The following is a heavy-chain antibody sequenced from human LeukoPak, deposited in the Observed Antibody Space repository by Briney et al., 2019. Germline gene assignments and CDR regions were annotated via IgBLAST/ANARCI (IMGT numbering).Heavy chain of an antibody. CDR2: IYPGDSDT. V-gene: IGHV5-51*01. Sequence: GASLQISCKGSGYSFTSYWIGWVRQMPGKGLEWMGIIYPGDSDTRYSPSFQGQVTISADKSISTAYLQWSSLKASDTAMYYCASGSGIQLWVSDYWGQGTLVTVSS. J-gene: IGHJ4*02. D-gene: IGHD5-18*01. CDR1: GYSFTSYW. CDR3: ASGSGIQLWVSDY.